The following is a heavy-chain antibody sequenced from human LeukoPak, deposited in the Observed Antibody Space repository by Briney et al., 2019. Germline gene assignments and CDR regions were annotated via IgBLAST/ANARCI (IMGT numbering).Heavy chain of an antibody. CDR3: ATSHYYYDSSGYSHFQH. CDR2: FDPEDGET. V-gene: IGHV1-24*01. CDR1: GYTLTELS. J-gene: IGHJ1*01. D-gene: IGHD3-22*01. Sequence: ASVEVSCKVSGYTLTELSMHWVRQAPGKGLEWMGGFDPEDGETIYAQKFQGRVTMTEDTSTDTAYMELSSLRSEDTAVYYCATSHYYYDSSGYSHFQHWGQGTLVTVSS.